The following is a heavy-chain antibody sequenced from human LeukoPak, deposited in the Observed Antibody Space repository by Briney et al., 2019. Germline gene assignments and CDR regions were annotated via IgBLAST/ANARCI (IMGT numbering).Heavy chain of an antibody. CDR1: GFTFSSYS. D-gene: IGHD2-21*02. CDR2: ISSSSSYI. V-gene: IGHV3-21*01. Sequence: NTGGSLRLSCAASGFTFSSYSMNWVRQAPGKGLEWVSSISSSSSYIYYADSVKGRFTISRDNAKNSLYLQMNSLRPEDTAVYYCATLVSGSHCSEAECFYWGQGTLVTVSS. J-gene: IGHJ4*02. CDR3: ATLVSGSHCSEAECFY.